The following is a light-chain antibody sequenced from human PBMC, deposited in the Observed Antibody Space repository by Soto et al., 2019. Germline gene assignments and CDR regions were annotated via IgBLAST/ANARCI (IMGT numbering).Light chain of an antibody. J-gene: IGLJ2*01. CDR1: SSDVGAYNY. CDR3: CSYAGRYTLI. CDR2: DVT. V-gene: IGLV2-11*01. Sequence: QSALTQPRSVSGSPGQSVTISCTGTSSDVGAYNYVSWYQQHPGKAPKMMIYDVTKRPSGVPDRFSGSKSGNTASLTISGLQAEDEADYYCCSYAGRYTLILGGGTKLTVL.